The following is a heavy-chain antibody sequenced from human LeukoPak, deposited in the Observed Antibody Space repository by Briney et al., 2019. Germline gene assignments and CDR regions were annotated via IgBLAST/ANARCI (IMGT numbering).Heavy chain of an antibody. CDR2: IYSGGST. Sequence: GGSLRLSCAASGFTVSSNYMSWVRQAPGKGLEWVSVIYSGGSTYYADSVKGRFTISRDNSKNTLYLQMNSLRAEDTAVYYCARGYYDILTGYHYWGQGTLVTVSS. J-gene: IGHJ4*02. CDR1: GFTVSSNY. CDR3: ARGYYDILTGYHY. V-gene: IGHV3-66*01. D-gene: IGHD3-9*01.